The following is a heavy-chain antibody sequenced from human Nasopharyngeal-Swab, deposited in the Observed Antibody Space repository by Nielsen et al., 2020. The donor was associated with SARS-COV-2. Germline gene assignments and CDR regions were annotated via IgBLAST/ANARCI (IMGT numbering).Heavy chain of an antibody. J-gene: IGHJ4*02. D-gene: IGHD3-22*01. CDR3: ARVGGYYDSSGYGGDFDY. V-gene: IGHV3-21*01. Sequence: GGSLRLSCASSGFTFSSYSMNWVRPAPGKGLEWVSSISSSSSYIYYADSVKGRFTISRDNAKNSLYLQMNSLRAEDTAVYYCARVGGYYDSSGYGGDFDYWGQGTLVTVSS. CDR1: GFTFSSYS. CDR2: ISSSSSYI.